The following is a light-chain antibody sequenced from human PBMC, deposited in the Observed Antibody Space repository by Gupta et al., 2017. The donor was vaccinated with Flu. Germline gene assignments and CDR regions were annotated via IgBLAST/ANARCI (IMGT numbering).Light chain of an antibody. CDR3: SSYTSISTFYV. Sequence: QSALTQPASVSGSPGQSITLSCTGTSSDVGRSDSVSWYQQHPGKAPKLLIYDVSNRPSGVSSRFSGSKSGNTASLTISGLQAEDETDYYCSSYTSISTFYVFGTGTKVTVL. CDR2: DVS. CDR1: SSDVGRSDS. V-gene: IGLV2-14*03. J-gene: IGLJ1*01.